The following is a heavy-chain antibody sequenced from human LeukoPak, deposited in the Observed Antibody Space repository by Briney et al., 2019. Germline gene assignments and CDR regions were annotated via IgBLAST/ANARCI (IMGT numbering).Heavy chain of an antibody. D-gene: IGHD3-9*01. V-gene: IGHV1-2*02. Sequence: ASVKVSCKASGYTFTGYYMHWVRQAPGQGLEWMGWINPNSGGTNYAQKFQGRVTMTRDTSISTAYMELSRLRSDDTAVYYCATMTKYYDILTGYYNRAFFDYWGQGTLVTVSS. J-gene: IGHJ4*02. CDR3: ATMTKYYDILTGYYNRAFFDY. CDR2: INPNSGGT. CDR1: GYTFTGYY.